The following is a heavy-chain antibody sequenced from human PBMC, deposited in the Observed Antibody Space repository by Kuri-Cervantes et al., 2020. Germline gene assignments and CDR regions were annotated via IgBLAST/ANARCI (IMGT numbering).Heavy chain of an antibody. V-gene: IGHV4-38-2*01. CDR2: IYHSGST. D-gene: IGHD1-7*01. J-gene: IGHJ6*03. CDR3: ARANYGRSGVRYYYYYMDV. Sequence: SETLSLTCAVSGYSISSGYYWGWIRQPPGKGLEWIGSIYHSGSTYYNPSLKSRVTISVDTSKNQFSLKLTSVTAADTAVYYCARANYGRSGVRYYYYYMDVWGKGTTVTVSS. CDR1: GYSISSGYY.